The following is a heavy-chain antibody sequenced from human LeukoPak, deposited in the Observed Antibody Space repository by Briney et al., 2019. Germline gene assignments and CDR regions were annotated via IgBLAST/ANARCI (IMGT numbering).Heavy chain of an antibody. CDR3: ARVQNPTWGPCSGGSCSVHYFDK. CDR2: IHYSGTT. CDR1: GDSISRYQ. D-gene: IGHD2-15*01. V-gene: IGHV4-59*01. J-gene: IGHJ4*02. Sequence: SETLSLTCTVSGDSISRYQWTWIRQPPGKGLEWIGDIHYSGTTNYNPSLKSRVTISVDTSKNQFSLKLGSVTAADTAVYYCARVQNPTWGPCSGGSCSVHYFDKWGQGTQVTVSS.